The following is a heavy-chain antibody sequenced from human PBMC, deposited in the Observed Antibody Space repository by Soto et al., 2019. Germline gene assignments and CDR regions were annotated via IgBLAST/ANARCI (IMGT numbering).Heavy chain of an antibody. V-gene: IGHV4-4*02. J-gene: IGHJ6*02. Sequence: SETLSLTCAVSGGSISSDNWWTCVRQPPGRGLEWIGEIYHSGSTNYNPSLKSRVTISVDKSKNQFSLKLSSVTAADTAVYYCARVGHYSPYGLDVWGQGTTVTVSS. D-gene: IGHD2-15*01. CDR2: IYHSGST. CDR3: ARVGHYSPYGLDV. CDR1: GGSISSDNW.